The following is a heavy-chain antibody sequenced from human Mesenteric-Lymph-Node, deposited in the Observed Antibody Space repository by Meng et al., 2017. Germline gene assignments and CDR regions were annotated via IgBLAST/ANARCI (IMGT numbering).Heavy chain of an antibody. CDR3: ARDDGGGYDLRYFDY. V-gene: IGHV1-3*01. CDR1: GYTFTSYA. CDR2: INAGNGNT. J-gene: IGHJ4*02. Sequence: ASVKVSCKASGYTFTSYAMHWVRQAPGQRLEWMGWINAGNGNTKYSQKFQGRVTMTRDTSTSTVYMELSSLRSEDTAVYYCARDDGGGYDLRYFDYWGQGTLVAVSS. D-gene: IGHD5-12*01.